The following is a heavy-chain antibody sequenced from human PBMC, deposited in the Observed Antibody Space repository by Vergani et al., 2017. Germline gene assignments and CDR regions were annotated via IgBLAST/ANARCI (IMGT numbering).Heavy chain of an antibody. CDR2: IRSKGYGGTT. J-gene: IGHJ3*02. V-gene: IGHV3-49*03. CDR3: VRVKGSNWNDHLYDI. Sequence: EMQLVESGGGLVQPGRSLRLSCTASGFTFGDYAMSWFRQAPGKGLEWVGFIRSKGYGGTTEYAASVKGRFSISRDDSKSYLYLQMNSLQTEDTALYYCVRVKGSNWNDHLYDIWGQGTLVTVSS. CDR1: GFTFGDYA. D-gene: IGHD1-1*01.